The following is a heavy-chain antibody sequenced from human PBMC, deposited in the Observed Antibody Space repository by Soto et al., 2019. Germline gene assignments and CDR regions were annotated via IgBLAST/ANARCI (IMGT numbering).Heavy chain of an antibody. CDR1: GGTFSSYA. V-gene: IGHV1-69*06. CDR3: ARWAGVPPNYYYYGMDV. D-gene: IGHD6-19*01. CDR2: IIPIFGTA. J-gene: IGHJ6*02. Sequence: ASVKVSCKASGGTFSSYAISWVRQAPGQGLEWMGGIIPIFGTANYAQKFQGRVTITADKSTSTAYMELSSLRSEDTAVYYCARWAGVPPNYYYYGMDVWGQGTTVTVSS.